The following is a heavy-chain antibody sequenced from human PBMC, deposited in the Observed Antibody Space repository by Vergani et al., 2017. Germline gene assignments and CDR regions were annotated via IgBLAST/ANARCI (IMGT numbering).Heavy chain of an antibody. J-gene: IGHJ3*02. CDR1: GGSISSGGYY. V-gene: IGHV4-31*03. Sequence: QVQLQESGPGLVKPSQTLSLTCTVSGGSISSGGYYWSWLRQHPGTGLELIGYIYYSGSTNYNPSLKSRVTISVDTSKNQLSLKLTSVTAADTAVYHCARVWGGELDEGAFDIWGQGTMVTVSS. D-gene: IGHD1-26*01. CDR2: IYYSGST. CDR3: ARVWGGELDEGAFDI.